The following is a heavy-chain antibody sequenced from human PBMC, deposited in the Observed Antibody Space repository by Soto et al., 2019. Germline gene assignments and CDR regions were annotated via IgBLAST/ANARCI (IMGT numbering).Heavy chain of an antibody. CDR1: GFTFSSYA. Sequence: EVQLLESGGGLVQPGGSLRLSCAASGFTFSSYAMSWVRQAPGKGLEWVSAISGSGGSTYYADSVKGRFTISRDNSKNTLYLKRTSLRAADTAVYYCAKENGYSSSWFAFDYWGQGTLVTVSS. V-gene: IGHV3-23*01. J-gene: IGHJ4*02. CDR3: AKENGYSSSWFAFDY. CDR2: ISGSGGST. D-gene: IGHD6-13*01.